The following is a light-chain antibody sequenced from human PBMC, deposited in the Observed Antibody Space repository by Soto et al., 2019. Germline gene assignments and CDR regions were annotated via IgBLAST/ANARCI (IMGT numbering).Light chain of an antibody. J-gene: IGKJ5*01. V-gene: IGKV3-20*01. CDR3: QQYVSPPIT. CDR2: GAS. Sequence: EIVLTQSPGTLSLSPGERATLSCRASQSVSSSYLAWYQQKPGQAPRLLIYGASSTATGIPDRFSGSGSGTDFTLTISRLKPEDFAVYYCQQYVSPPITFGHGTRLEIK. CDR1: QSVSSSY.